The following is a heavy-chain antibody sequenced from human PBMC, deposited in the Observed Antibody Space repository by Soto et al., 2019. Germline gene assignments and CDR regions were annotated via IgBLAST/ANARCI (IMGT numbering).Heavy chain of an antibody. CDR3: AIDACCCGGDCYSLVY. Sequence: QVQLVQSGAELKTPGSSVSVSCKASGGAFNNYPISWVRQAPGQGLEWMGGIFPRLGTTTYAREVQGRVTMTADESTTTVSMTLTSLRSEDTAIYYCAIDACCCGGDCYSLVYCGQGTLVTVSS. D-gene: IGHD2-21*02. J-gene: IGHJ4*02. CDR1: GGAFNNYP. V-gene: IGHV1-69*01. CDR2: IFPRLGTT.